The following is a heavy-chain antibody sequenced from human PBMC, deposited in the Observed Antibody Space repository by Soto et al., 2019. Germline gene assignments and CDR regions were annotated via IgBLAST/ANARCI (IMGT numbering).Heavy chain of an antibody. CDR2: ISSSSSYI. J-gene: IGHJ6*03. CDR3: ARIREYYYYMDV. CDR1: GFTFSSYS. Sequence: GGSLRLSCAASGFTFSSYSMNWVRQAPGKGLEWVSSISSSSSYIYYADSVKGRFTISRDNAKNSLYLQMNSLRAEDTAVYYCARIREYYYYMDVWGKGTTVTVSS. V-gene: IGHV3-21*01.